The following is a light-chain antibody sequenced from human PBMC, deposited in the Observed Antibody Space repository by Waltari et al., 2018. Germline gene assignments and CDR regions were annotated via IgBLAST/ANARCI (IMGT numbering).Light chain of an antibody. Sequence: QSALTQPPSASGSPGQSVTISCTGTSSDVGGYHYISWYQPHPGKAPKFMIYEVSKRPSGVPYRFSGSKSGNTASLTVSGLQAEDDADYYCSSYAGSNTWVFGGGTKLTVL. CDR1: SSDVGGYHY. CDR3: SSYAGSNTWV. V-gene: IGLV2-8*01. J-gene: IGLJ3*02. CDR2: EVS.